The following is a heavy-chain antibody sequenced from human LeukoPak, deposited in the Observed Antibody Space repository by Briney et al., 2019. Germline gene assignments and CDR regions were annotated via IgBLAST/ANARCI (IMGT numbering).Heavy chain of an antibody. CDR2: ISGSGGST. D-gene: IGHD3-22*01. V-gene: IGHV3-23*01. CDR1: GFTFSDHY. J-gene: IGHJ3*02. CDR3: ARSADSSGSDAFDI. Sequence: GGSLRLSCAASGFTFSDHYMSWIRQAPGKGLEWVSAISGSGGSTYYADSVKGRFTISRDNSKNTLYLQMNSLRAEDTAVYYCARSADSSGSDAFDIWGQGTMVTVSS.